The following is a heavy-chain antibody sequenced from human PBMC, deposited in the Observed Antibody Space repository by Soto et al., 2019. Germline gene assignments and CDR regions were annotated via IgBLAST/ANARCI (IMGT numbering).Heavy chain of an antibody. D-gene: IGHD3-3*01. V-gene: IGHV4-39*01. Sequence: SETLSLTCTVSGASISSSRSYWGWVRQPPGKGLEWIVSFYYTGGTYSTYYNPSLKSRVTISVDTSKSQFSLNLRSVTAADTAVYYCASPRQGNYDFLSGYYALGYWGQGTLVTVSS. CDR2: FYYTGGT. J-gene: IGHJ4*02. CDR3: ASPRQGNYDFLSGYYALGY. CDR1: GASISSSRSY.